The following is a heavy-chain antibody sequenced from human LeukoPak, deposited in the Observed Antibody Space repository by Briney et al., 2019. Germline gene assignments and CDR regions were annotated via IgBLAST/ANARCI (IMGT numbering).Heavy chain of an antibody. V-gene: IGHV4-34*01. CDR2: INHSGST. CDR1: GGSFSGYY. CDR3: ARGRRQWLGYYYYYYYMDV. J-gene: IGHJ6*03. D-gene: IGHD6-19*01. Sequence: SETLSLTCAVYGGSFSGYYWSWIRQPPGKGLEWIGEINHSGSTNYNPSLKSRVTISVDTSKNQFSLKLSSVTAADTAVYYCARGRRQWLGYYYYYYYMDVWGKGTTVTVSS.